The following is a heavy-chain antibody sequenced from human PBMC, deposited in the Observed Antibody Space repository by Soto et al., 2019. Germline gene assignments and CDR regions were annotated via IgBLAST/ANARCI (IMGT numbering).Heavy chain of an antibody. CDR3: ARAEGYCSSTSCYPTHYYYYGMDV. J-gene: IGHJ6*02. V-gene: IGHV4-59*01. CDR1: GGSISSYY. D-gene: IGHD2-2*01. Sequence: PSETLSLTCTVSGGSISSYYWSWIRQPPGKGLEWIGYIYYSGSTNYNPSLKSRVTISVDTSKNQFSLKLSSVTAADTAVYYCARAEGYCSSTSCYPTHYYYYGMDVWGQGTTVTVS. CDR2: IYYSGST.